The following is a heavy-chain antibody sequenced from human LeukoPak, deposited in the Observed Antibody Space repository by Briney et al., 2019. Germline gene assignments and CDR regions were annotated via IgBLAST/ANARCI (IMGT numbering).Heavy chain of an antibody. CDR3: ARRRSGSYLDY. CDR1: GYNFATKW. D-gene: IGHD3-10*01. J-gene: IGHJ4*02. Sequence: GESLKISCKGSGYNFATKWIGWVRQMPGKGLEWMGIIYPGDSDTRYSPSFQGQVTISADKSISTAYLQWSSLKASDTAMYYCARRRSGSYLDYWGQGTLVTVSS. CDR2: IYPGDSDT. V-gene: IGHV5-51*01.